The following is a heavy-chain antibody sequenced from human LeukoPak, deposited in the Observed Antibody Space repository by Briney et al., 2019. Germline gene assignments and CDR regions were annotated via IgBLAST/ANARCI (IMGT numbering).Heavy chain of an antibody. CDR2: TKNKANSYTT. D-gene: IGHD1-26*01. V-gene: IGHV3-72*01. CDR1: GFTFTNAW. J-gene: IGHJ4*02. CDR3: TRTSYSGSFFDY. Sequence: GGSLRLSCAASGFTFTNAWMNWARQAPGKGLEWVGRTKNKANSYTTEYAASVKGRFTISRDDSKNSLYLQMDSLKTEDTAVYYCTRTSYSGSFFDYWGQGTLVTVSS.